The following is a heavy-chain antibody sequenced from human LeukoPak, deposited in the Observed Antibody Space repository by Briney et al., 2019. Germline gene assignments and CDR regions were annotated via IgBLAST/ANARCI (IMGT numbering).Heavy chain of an antibody. CDR3: ARGGTITWVEDY. CDR2: IKPDGTQK. D-gene: IGHD3-16*01. CDR1: GFTFSTYW. Sequence: PGESLRLSCAASGFTFSTYWMSWVRQAAGKGLEWVANIKPDGTQKYHVDSVKGRFTISRDNAKNSLFRQMNSLRAEDTAVYYCARGGTITWVEDYWGQGTLVTVSS. V-gene: IGHV3-7*05. J-gene: IGHJ4*02.